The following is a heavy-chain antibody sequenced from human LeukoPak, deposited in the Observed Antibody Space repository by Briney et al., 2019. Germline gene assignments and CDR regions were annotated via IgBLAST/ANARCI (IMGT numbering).Heavy chain of an antibody. CDR3: VRQQTPHGNFDY. J-gene: IGHJ4*02. CDR1: GFTYSNHA. Sequence: GGSLRLSCATSGFTYSNHAMHWVRQATGKGLEWVSAIGTAGDTFYPGSVKGRFTISRENAKNSLSLQMNSLRAEDTAVYYCVRQQTPHGNFDYWGQGTLVTVSS. V-gene: IGHV3-13*01. D-gene: IGHD1-26*01. CDR2: IGTAGDT.